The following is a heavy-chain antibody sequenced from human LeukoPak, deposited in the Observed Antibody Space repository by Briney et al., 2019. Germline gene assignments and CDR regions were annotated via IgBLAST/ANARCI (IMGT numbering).Heavy chain of an antibody. Sequence: ASVKVSCKASGYTFTGYFMHWVRQAPGQGLEWMGWVNPNSGDTNYAEEFLGRVTMTRDTSISTAYMELSRLRSDDTAVYYCARDRRQQLVGDYFDYWGQGTLVTVSS. D-gene: IGHD6-13*01. CDR3: ARDRRQQLVGDYFDY. CDR2: VNPNSGDT. CDR1: GYTFTGYF. J-gene: IGHJ4*02. V-gene: IGHV1-2*02.